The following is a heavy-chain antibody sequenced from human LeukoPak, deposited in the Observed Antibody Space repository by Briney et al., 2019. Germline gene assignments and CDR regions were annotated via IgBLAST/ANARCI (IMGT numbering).Heavy chain of an antibody. CDR2: VYNAGS. CDR3: AKSNGYGLVDI. J-gene: IGHJ3*02. CDR1: GGSMSSGTYY. D-gene: IGHD3-10*01. Sequence: SETLSLTCTVSGGSMSSGTYYWGWIRQPAGKGLEWIGRVYNAGSNFNSGSNYNPSLKSRVTMSLDTSNNQFSLKLNSVTAADTAVYYCAKSNGYGLVDIWGQGTMVTVSS. V-gene: IGHV4-61*02.